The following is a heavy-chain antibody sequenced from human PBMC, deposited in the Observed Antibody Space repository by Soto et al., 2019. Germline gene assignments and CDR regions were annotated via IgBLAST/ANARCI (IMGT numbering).Heavy chain of an antibody. CDR1: GFTFSSYA. J-gene: IGHJ5*02. CDR3: ARDLEVAVAGP. Sequence: QVQLVESGGGVVQPGRSLRLSCAASGFTFSSYAMHWVRQAPGKGLEWVAVISYDGSNKYYADSVKGRFTISRDNSKNTFYLQMNSLRAEEPAVYYCARDLEVAVAGPWGQGTLVSVSS. V-gene: IGHV3-30-3*01. D-gene: IGHD6-19*01. CDR2: ISYDGSNK.